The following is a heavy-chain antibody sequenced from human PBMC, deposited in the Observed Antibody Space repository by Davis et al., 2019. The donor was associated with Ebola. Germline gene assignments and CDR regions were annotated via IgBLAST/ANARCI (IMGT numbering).Heavy chain of an antibody. V-gene: IGHV3-21*05. D-gene: IGHD4-11*01. CDR3: ASPRRPTVTAYYYYYGMDV. J-gene: IGHJ6*02. Sequence: GSLRLSCAGSGFTFSSYCMNWVRQAPGKGLEWVSFIYTSNCYIFYAASVKGRFTISRDNAKNTLYLQMNSLRAEDTAVYYCASPRRPTVTAYYYYYGMDVWGQGTTVTVSS. CDR1: GFTFSSYC. CDR2: IYTSNCYI.